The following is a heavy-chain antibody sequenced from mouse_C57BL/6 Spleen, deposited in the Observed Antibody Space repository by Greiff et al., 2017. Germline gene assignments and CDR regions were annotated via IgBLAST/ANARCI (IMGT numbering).Heavy chain of an antibody. Sequence: EVQGVESGGGLVKPGGSLKLSCAASGFTFSDYGMHWVRQAPEKGLEWVAYISSGSSTIYYADTVKGRFTISRDNAKNTLFLQLTSLRSKDTAMYYCARRNWDYFDYWGQGTTLTVSS. V-gene: IGHV5-17*01. CDR3: ARRNWDYFDY. CDR2: ISSGSSTI. CDR1: GFTFSDYG. D-gene: IGHD4-1*01. J-gene: IGHJ2*01.